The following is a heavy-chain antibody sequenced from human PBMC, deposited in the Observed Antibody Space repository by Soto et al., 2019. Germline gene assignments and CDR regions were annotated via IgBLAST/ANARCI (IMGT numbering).Heavy chain of an antibody. D-gene: IGHD7-27*01. Sequence: ASVKVSCKASGYTFTGYYMHWVRQAPGQGLEWMGGIVPLFRTTNYAQKFQGRVTITADTSTYTVYMELSGLRSEDTAVYYCATIYGGNSGPDSGGQGTLVTVSS. V-gene: IGHV1-46*01. CDR3: ATIYGGNSGPDS. CDR1: GYTFTGYY. CDR2: IVPLFRTT. J-gene: IGHJ4*02.